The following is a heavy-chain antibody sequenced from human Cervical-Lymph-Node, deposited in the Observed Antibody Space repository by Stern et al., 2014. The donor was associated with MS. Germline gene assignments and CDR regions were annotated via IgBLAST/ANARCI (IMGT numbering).Heavy chain of an antibody. D-gene: IGHD1-7*01. J-gene: IGHJ6*02. CDR3: ARKHNWNFYYYYGMDV. CDR1: GYPFSDYY. CDR2: INPNSGGT. V-gene: IGHV1-2*02. Sequence: VQLVESGAEVKKPGASVNVSCKASGYPFSDYYIHWVRQAPGQGLEWMGWINPNSGGTNYAQKFQGRVAMTRDTSISTAYMELSSLRSDDAAVYYCARKHNWNFYYYYGMDVWGQGTTVTVSS.